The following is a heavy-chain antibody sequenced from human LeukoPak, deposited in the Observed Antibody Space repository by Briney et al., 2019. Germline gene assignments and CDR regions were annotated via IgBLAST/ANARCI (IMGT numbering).Heavy chain of an antibody. J-gene: IGHJ5*02. V-gene: IGHV3-11*01. CDR3: AGDRSSGWYGRFDP. CDR1: GFTFSDYY. D-gene: IGHD6-19*01. CDR2: ISSSGSTI. Sequence: GGSLSLSCAASGFTFSDYYMSWIRQAPGTGLEWVSYISSSGSTIYYADSVKGRFTISRDNAKNSLYLQMNSLRAEDTAVYYCAGDRSSGWYGRFDPWGQGTLVTVSS.